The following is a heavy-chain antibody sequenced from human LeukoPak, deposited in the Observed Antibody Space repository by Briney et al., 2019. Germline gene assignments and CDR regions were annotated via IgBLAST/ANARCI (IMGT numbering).Heavy chain of an antibody. D-gene: IGHD6-6*01. CDR2: ISAYNGNT. V-gene: IGHV1-18*01. CDR1: GYTFTSYG. J-gene: IGHJ6*03. Sequence: ASVKVSCKASGYTFTSYGISWVRQAPGQGLEWMGRISAYNGNTNYAQKLQGRVTMTTATSTSTAYMELRSLRSDDTAVYYCARISAGIPFLSIAARQHYYYSMDVWGKGTTVTVSS. CDR3: ARISAGIPFLSIAARQHYYYSMDV.